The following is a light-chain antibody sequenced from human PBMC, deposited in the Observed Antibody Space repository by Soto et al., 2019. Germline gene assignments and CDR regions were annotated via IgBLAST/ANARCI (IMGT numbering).Light chain of an antibody. J-gene: IGKJ2*01. CDR1: QSVSGY. Sequence: IVLTQSPGTLSLSPGERATLSCRASQSVSGYLAWYHQKPGQAPRLLIYGASNRATGIPDRFSGSGSGTDFTLAISRLEPEDFAVYYCQQYDSSPYTFGQGTKLEIK. CDR2: GAS. V-gene: IGKV3-20*01. CDR3: QQYDSSPYT.